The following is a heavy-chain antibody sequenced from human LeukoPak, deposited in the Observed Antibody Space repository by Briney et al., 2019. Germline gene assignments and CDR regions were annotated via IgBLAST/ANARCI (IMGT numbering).Heavy chain of an antibody. D-gene: IGHD3-3*01. Sequence: GGSLRLSCAASGFTFSNYTMSWVRQAPGKGLEWVSVISGSGGSTYYADSVKGRFTISRDNPKNTLYLQMNSLRAEDTAVYYCAKGVRFTRKIDYWGQGTLVTVSS. V-gene: IGHV3-23*01. CDR2: ISGSGGST. CDR1: GFTFSNYT. CDR3: AKGVRFTRKIDY. J-gene: IGHJ4*02.